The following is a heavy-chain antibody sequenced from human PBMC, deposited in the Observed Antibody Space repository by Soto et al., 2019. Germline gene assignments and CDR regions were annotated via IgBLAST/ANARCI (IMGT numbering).Heavy chain of an antibody. J-gene: IGHJ4*02. CDR3: ARDAVAMDY. CDR2: ISYDGSSK. V-gene: IGHV3-30-3*01. CDR1: EFTISSYA. D-gene: IGHD6-19*01. Sequence: GGSLRLSCAASEFTISSYAIQWVRQAPGKGLEWVAVISYDGSSKYNSDSVKGPFTISRDKSKNTVYLQMHSLTVEDTAVYYCARDAVAMDYWGRGTLVTVSS.